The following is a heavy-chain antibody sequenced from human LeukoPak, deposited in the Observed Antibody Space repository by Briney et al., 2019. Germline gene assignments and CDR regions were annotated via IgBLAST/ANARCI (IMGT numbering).Heavy chain of an antibody. D-gene: IGHD6-13*01. Sequence: GGSLRLSCAASGFTFSSYSMNWIRQAPGKGLEWVSYISSSSSTIYYADSVKGRFTISRDNAKNSLYLQMNSLRAEDTAVYYCAIPDEIAANSFYYWGQGTLVTVSS. V-gene: IGHV3-48*01. J-gene: IGHJ4*02. CDR2: ISSSSSTI. CDR3: AIPDEIAANSFYY. CDR1: GFTFSSYS.